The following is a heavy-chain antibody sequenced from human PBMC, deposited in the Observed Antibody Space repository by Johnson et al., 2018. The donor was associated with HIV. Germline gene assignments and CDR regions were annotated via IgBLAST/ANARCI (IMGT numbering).Heavy chain of an antibody. D-gene: IGHD5-12*01. CDR1: GFPFSSSA. CDR2: ISYDGSNK. Sequence: SLRLSCAVSGFPFSSSAIHWVRQAPGKGLEWVAVISYDGSNKYYADSVKGRFIIPRDNSKNTLYLQMNSLRAEDTAVYYCAKVRGWSDDTFDIWGQGTMVTVSS. V-gene: IGHV3-30-3*01. J-gene: IGHJ3*02. CDR3: AKVRGWSDDTFDI.